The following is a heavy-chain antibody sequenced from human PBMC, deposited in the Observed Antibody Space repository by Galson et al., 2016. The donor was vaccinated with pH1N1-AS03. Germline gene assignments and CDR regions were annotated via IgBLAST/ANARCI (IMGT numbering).Heavy chain of an antibody. CDR2: ISSRGDDI. V-gene: IGHV3-21*06. Sequence: SLRLSCAGSGFTFNKYSIAWVRQAPGQGLEWVSSISSRGDDIYYADSVKGRFTISRDNAQNSLYLQMNGLRVEDTALDYCARPTAGLYSTYFGLDVWGQGTTVTVSS. D-gene: IGHD6-13*01. J-gene: IGHJ6*02. CDR3: ARPTAGLYSTYFGLDV. CDR1: GFTFNKYS.